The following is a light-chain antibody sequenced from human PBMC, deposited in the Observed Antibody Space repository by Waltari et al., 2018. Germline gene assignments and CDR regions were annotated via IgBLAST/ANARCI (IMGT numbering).Light chain of an antibody. V-gene: IGLV2-14*01. Sequence: QSALTQPASVSGSPGPSITLSCTGTSSDVGGYNYVSWYQQHPGKVPKLLIFDVSNRPSGVSNRFSGSKSGNTASLTISGLQAEDESDYYCCSFTSRSTWVFGGGTKLTVL. CDR1: SSDVGGYNY. CDR2: DVS. J-gene: IGLJ3*02. CDR3: CSFTSRSTWV.